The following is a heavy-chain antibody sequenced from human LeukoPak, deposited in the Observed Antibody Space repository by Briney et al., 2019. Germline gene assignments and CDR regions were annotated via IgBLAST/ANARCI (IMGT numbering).Heavy chain of an antibody. V-gene: IGHV3-33*01. CDR2: IWYDGSKE. J-gene: IGHJ4*02. CDR3: VGFRDTHFDY. Sequence: PGGSLRLSCEASGFTFRSYGMHWVRQAPGKGLEWVAVIWYDGSKEYYADSVKGRFTISRDNSKNTLYLQMNSLRAEDTAVYYCVGFRDTHFDYWGQGTLVTVSS. CDR1: GFTFRSYG. D-gene: IGHD3-9*01.